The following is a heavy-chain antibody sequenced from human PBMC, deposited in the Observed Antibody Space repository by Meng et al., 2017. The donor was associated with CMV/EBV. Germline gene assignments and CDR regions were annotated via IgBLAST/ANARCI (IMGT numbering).Heavy chain of an antibody. CDR3: ARLRPYSSSWYGPGWFDP. Sequence: SQTPSPTRVVYGGSFGGSYWGWIRQPPGKGLEWIGSIYYSGSTYYNPSLKSRVTISVDTSKNQFSLKLSSVTAADTAVYYCARLRPYSSSWYGPGWFDPWGQGTLVTVSS. V-gene: IGHV4-39*01. CDR2: IYYSGST. J-gene: IGHJ5*02. CDR1: GGSFGGSY. D-gene: IGHD6-13*01.